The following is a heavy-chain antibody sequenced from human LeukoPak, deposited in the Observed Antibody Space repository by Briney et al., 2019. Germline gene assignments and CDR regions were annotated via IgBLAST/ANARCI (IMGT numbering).Heavy chain of an antibody. D-gene: IGHD6-13*01. CDR1: GYTFTGYY. J-gene: IGHJ6*02. Sequence: GASVKASCKASGYTFTGYYMHWVRQAPGQGLEWMGWINPNSGGTNYAQKFQGRVTMTRDTSIGTAYMELSRLRSDDTAVYYCARGPQGSSWTYYYYGMDVWGQGTTVTVSS. V-gene: IGHV1-2*02. CDR3: ARGPQGSSWTYYYYGMDV. CDR2: INPNSGGT.